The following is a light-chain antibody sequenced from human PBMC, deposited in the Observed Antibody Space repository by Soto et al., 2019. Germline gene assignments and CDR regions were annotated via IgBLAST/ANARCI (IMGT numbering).Light chain of an antibody. CDR2: DAS. J-gene: IGKJ1*01. CDR1: QSVSSR. CDR3: HQYNKWPT. V-gene: IGKV3-15*01. Sequence: EIVMTQSPATLSVSPGERATLSCRASQSVSSRLAWYQQKPGQAPRLLIHDASTRATGIPARFSGSGSGTEFTLTISSLQSEDFAVYYWHQYNKWPTFGQGTKVEIK.